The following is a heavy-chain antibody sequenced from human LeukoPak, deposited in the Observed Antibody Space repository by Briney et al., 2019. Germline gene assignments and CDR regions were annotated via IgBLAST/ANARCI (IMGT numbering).Heavy chain of an antibody. Sequence: GGSLRLSCAATGFTLSSYWMTWVRHAPGKVLEWVAYIKQGGSEKYYMDSVKGRFTISRDNAKNSLYLQMNSLRAEDTAVYYCQAEGGIRYFESDAFDMWGQGTIVTVSS. D-gene: IGHD3-9*01. CDR3: QAEGGIRYFESDAFDM. CDR1: GFTLSSYW. J-gene: IGHJ3*02. CDR2: IKQGGSEK. V-gene: IGHV3-7*01.